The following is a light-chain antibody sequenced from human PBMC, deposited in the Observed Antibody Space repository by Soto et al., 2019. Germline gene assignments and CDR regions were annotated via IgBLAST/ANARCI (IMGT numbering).Light chain of an antibody. CDR2: STS. CDR1: QGIGTD. CDR3: QQTRSYPST. J-gene: IGKJ4*01. Sequence: DIQMTQSPSSLSASVGDRVTITCRASQGIGTDLGWYRQKPGRAPERLIYSTSSLQSGVPSRFSGSGSGTDFTLTINSLQAEDFATYYCQQTRSYPSTFGGGTKVDIK. V-gene: IGKV1-17*01.